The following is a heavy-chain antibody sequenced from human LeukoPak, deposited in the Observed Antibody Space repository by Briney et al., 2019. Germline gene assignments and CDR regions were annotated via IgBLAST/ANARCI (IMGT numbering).Heavy chain of an antibody. CDR1: GFTFSSYW. CDR2: LSYDGSDI. J-gene: IGHJ4*02. Sequence: PGGSLRLSCAASGFTFSSYWMSWVRQAPGKGLEWVAVLSYDGSDIHYADSVRGRFTISRDNSKNTLYLQMNSLRAEDTAIYFCARDDPGGIDYWGQGTLVTVSS. V-gene: IGHV3-30-3*01. D-gene: IGHD3-16*01. CDR3: ARDDPGGIDY.